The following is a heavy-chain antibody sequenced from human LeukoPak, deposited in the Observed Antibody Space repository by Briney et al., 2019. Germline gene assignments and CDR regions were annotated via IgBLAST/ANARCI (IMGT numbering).Heavy chain of an antibody. D-gene: IGHD6-19*01. CDR2: IISSSSRI. V-gene: IGHV3-21*01. Sequence: PGGSLRLSCAASGVTFSRNAMSWVRQAPGKGLEYVSSIISSSSRIFYADSVRGRFTISRDNAKNSLYLQMNSLRAEDTAVYYCARVPVGYQGYSSAWYTDYWGQGTLVSVSS. CDR3: ARVPVGYQGYSSAWYTDY. J-gene: IGHJ4*02. CDR1: GVTFSRNA.